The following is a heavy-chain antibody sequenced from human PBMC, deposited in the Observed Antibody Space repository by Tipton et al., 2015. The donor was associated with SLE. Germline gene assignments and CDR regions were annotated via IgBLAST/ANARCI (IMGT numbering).Heavy chain of an antibody. D-gene: IGHD1-26*01. J-gene: IGHJ3*02. V-gene: IGHV4-38-2*01. CDR2: IYHSGKT. Sequence: TLSLTCVVSDYSISYGYYWGWIRQPPGKGLEWIGSIYHSGKTYYNPSLKSRVTISVDTSKNQFSLKLSSVTAADTAVYYCARTLGAIAHTVYDAFDIWGQGKMVTVSS. CDR1: DYSISYGYY. CDR3: ARTLGAIAHTVYDAFDI.